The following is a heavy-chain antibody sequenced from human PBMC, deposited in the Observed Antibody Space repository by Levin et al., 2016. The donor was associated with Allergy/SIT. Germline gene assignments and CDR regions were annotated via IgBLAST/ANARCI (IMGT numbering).Heavy chain of an antibody. CDR1: GVSITSSDFF. Sequence: SETLSLTCSVSGVSITSSDFFWSWMRHQPGKGLEYVGYIYHQRGTYVNPSLTGRVSMSVDTSMNQFSLKLSSVTAADTAVYYCAREKRITIFGSDYYYGMDVWGQGATVIVSS. V-gene: IGHV4-31*03. CDR3: AREKRITIFGSDYYYGMDV. D-gene: IGHD3-3*01. CDR2: IYHQRGT. J-gene: IGHJ6*02.